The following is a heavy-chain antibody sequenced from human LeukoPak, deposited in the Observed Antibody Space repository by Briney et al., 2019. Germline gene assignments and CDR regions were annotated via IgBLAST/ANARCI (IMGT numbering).Heavy chain of an antibody. CDR3: GSVKSGDPWHNCFDL. J-gene: IGHJ5*02. D-gene: IGHD2-21*02. V-gene: IGHV3-74*03. Sequence: PGGSLRLSCAFSGFTFSIYCMSWVRQAPGKGLVWVSRVDHGGSGTVYADSVKGRFTISRNNAKNTLYLQMNSLRAEDTAVYYCGSVKSGDPWHNCFDLWGQGTLVTVSS. CDR2: VDHGGSGT. CDR1: GFTFSIYC.